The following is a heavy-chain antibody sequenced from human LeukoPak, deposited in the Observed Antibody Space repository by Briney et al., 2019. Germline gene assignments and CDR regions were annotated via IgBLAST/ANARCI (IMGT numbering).Heavy chain of an antibody. V-gene: IGHV3-23*01. D-gene: IGHD3-16*01. CDR2: ISGSGDRT. J-gene: IGHJ4*02. CDR3: VKEGVEYSYSYGDY. Sequence: GGSLRLSCAASGLIVNNYAMSWVRQAPGKGLEWVSGISGSGDRTYYADSVKGRITISRDNAENTLYLQMNNLRPDDTAFYFCVKEGVEYSYSYGDYWGQGTLVTVSS. CDR1: GLIVNNYA.